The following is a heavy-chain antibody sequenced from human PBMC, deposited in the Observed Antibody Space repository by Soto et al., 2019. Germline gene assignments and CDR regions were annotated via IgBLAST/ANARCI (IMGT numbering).Heavy chain of an antibody. CDR2: INHSGGT. Sequence: LSLTCAVYGGSFSGYYWSWIRQPPGKGLEWIGEINHSGGTNYNPSLKSRVTISVDTSKNQFSLKLSSVTAADTAVYYCARVEYYDTSGQLDYWGQGTLVTVSS. D-gene: IGHD3-22*01. V-gene: IGHV4-34*01. CDR1: GGSFSGYY. CDR3: ARVEYYDTSGQLDY. J-gene: IGHJ4*02.